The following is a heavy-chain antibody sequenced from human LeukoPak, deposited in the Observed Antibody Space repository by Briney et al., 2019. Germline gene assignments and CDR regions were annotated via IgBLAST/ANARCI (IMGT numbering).Heavy chain of an antibody. J-gene: IGHJ5*02. Sequence: SVKVSCKASGGTFSSYAISWVRQAPGQGLEWMGGIIPIFGTANYAQKFQGRVTITADESTSTAYMELSSLRSEDTAVYYCARVAWASSRFDPWGQGTLVTVSS. CDR3: ARVAWASSRFDP. V-gene: IGHV1-69*13. CDR1: GGTFSSYA. CDR2: IIPIFGTA. D-gene: IGHD1-26*01.